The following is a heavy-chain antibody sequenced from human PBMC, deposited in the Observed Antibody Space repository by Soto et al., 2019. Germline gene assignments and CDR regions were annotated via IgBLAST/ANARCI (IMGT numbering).Heavy chain of an antibody. D-gene: IGHD2-8*01. J-gene: IGHJ6*03. CDR2: IVVGSGNT. V-gene: IGHV1-58*02. Sequence: ASVKVSCKASGFTFTSSAMQWVRQARGQRLEWIGWIVVGSGNTNYAQKFQERVTITRDMSTSTAYMELSSLRSEDTAVYYCAADVLSLRDPGYYYYYYMDVWGKGTTVTVSS. CDR3: AADVLSLRDPGYYYYYYMDV. CDR1: GFTFTSSA.